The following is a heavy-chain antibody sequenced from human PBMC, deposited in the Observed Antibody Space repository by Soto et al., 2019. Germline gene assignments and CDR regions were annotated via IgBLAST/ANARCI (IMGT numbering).Heavy chain of an antibody. CDR3: ARVRLRFLEWLSQDYGMDV. CDR2: INPSGGST. CDR1: GYTFTSYY. J-gene: IGHJ6*02. V-gene: IGHV1-46*01. D-gene: IGHD3-3*01. Sequence: ASVKVSCKASGYTFTSYYMHWVRQAPGQGLEWMGIINPSGGSTSYAQKFQGRVTMTRDTSTSTVYMELSSLRSEDTAVYYCARVRLRFLEWLSQDYGMDVWGQGTTVTVSS.